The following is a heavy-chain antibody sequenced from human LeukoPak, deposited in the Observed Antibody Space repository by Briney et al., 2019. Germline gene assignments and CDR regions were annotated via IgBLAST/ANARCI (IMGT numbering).Heavy chain of an antibody. CDR1: GFSFRSYS. CDR3: ARDVNWNYCDY. D-gene: IGHD1-20*01. CDR2: ISTSSSYI. Sequence: GGSLRLSCAASGFSFRSYSMNWVRQAPGKGLEWVSFISTSSSYIYYADSVKGRFTISRDNAKNSLYLQMNSLRAEDTAVYYCARDVNWNYCDYWGHGTLVTVSS. V-gene: IGHV3-21*01. J-gene: IGHJ4*01.